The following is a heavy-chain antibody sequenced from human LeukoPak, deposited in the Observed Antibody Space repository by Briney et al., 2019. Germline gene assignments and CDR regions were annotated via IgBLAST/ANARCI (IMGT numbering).Heavy chain of an antibody. CDR3: ARTSRRYCSSTSCYNFDY. V-gene: IGHV1-8*01. CDR2: MNPNSGNT. CDR1: GYTSTSYD. J-gene: IGHJ4*02. D-gene: IGHD2-2*02. Sequence: ASMKASCKASGYTSTSYDINWVRQATGQGHEWMGWMNPNSGNTGYAQKFQGGVTMTRNTSISTAYMELSSLRSEDTAVYYCARTSRRYCSSTSCYNFDYWGQGTLVTVSS.